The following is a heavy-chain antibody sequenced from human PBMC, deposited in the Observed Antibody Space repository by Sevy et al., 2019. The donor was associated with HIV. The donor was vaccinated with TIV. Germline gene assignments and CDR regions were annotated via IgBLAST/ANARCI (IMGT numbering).Heavy chain of an antibody. V-gene: IGHV3-21*01. D-gene: IGHD6-13*01. Sequence: GGSLRLSCAASGFTFNIYSMNWVRQAPGKGLEWVSSISSSSSYIYYADSLKGRFTVSRDKAKNSLYLQMNSLRAEDTVVYYCARASQQLVLLRAYYFDYWGQGTLVTVSS. J-gene: IGHJ4*02. CDR2: ISSSSSYI. CDR1: GFTFNIYS. CDR3: ARASQQLVLLRAYYFDY.